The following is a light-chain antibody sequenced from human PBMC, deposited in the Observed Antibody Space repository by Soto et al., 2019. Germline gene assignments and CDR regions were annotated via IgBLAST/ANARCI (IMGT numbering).Light chain of an antibody. CDR2: DGS. V-gene: IGKV3-11*01. J-gene: IGKJ1*01. CDR3: QQRSNWPRT. Sequence: EVVVTQAPATLSFSPGERATLSGRASQSVRSFLAWYQQKPGQAPRLLIYDGSKRATGIPARFSGSGSGTDFTLTISSLEPEDFAVYYCQQRSNWPRTFGQGTKVDIK. CDR1: QSVRSF.